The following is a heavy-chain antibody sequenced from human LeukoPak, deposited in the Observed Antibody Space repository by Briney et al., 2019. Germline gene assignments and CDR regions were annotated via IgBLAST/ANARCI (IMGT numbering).Heavy chain of an antibody. CDR2: INPNSGGT. V-gene: IGHV1-2*06. Sequence: GASVTVSCKASGYTFTGYYMHWVRQAPGQGLEWMGRINPNSGGTNYAQKFQGRVTMTRDTSISTAYMELSRLRSDDTAVYYCARDIRRLLWFGELLSDAFDIWGQGTMVTVSS. J-gene: IGHJ3*02. D-gene: IGHD3-10*01. CDR1: GYTFTGYY. CDR3: ARDIRRLLWFGELLSDAFDI.